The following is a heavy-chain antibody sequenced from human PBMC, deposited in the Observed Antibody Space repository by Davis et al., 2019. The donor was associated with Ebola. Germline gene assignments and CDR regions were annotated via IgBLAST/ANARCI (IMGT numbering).Heavy chain of an antibody. J-gene: IGHJ4*02. Sequence: GGSLRLSCAASGFTVSSNYMSWVRQAPGKGLEWVSVIYSGGSTYYADSVKGRFTISRDNSKNTLYLQMNSLRAEDTAVYYCARDYDILTPGDYWGQGTLVTVSS. D-gene: IGHD3-9*01. CDR3: ARDYDILTPGDY. CDR1: GFTVSSNY. V-gene: IGHV3-66*01. CDR2: IYSGGST.